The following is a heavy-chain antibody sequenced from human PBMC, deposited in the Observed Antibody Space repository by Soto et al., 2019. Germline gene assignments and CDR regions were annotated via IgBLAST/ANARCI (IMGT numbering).Heavy chain of an antibody. Sequence: GASVKVSCKASGYTFTSYYMHWVRQAPGQGLEWMGWISAYNGNTNYAQKLQGRVTMTTDTSTSTAYMELRSLRSDDTAVYYCARDGVDTATGYYYGMDVWGQGTTVTVSS. J-gene: IGHJ6*02. V-gene: IGHV1-18*04. CDR1: GYTFTSYY. CDR3: ARDGVDTATGYYYGMDV. CDR2: ISAYNGNT. D-gene: IGHD5-18*01.